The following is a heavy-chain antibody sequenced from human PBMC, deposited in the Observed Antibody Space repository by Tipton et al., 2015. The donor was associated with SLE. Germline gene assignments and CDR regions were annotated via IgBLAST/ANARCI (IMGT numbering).Heavy chain of an antibody. Sequence: TLSLTCAVYGGSFSGYYWSWIRQPPGKGLEWIGEINHSGSTNYNPSLKSRVTISVDTSKNQFSLKLSSVTAADTAVYYCARRDSSGWYYFDYWGQGTLVTVSS. V-gene: IGHV4-34*01. D-gene: IGHD6-19*01. CDR3: ARRDSSGWYYFDY. J-gene: IGHJ4*02. CDR2: INHSGST. CDR1: GGSFSGYY.